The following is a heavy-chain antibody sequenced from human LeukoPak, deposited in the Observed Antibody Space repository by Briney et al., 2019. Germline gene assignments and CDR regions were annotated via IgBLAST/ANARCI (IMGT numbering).Heavy chain of an antibody. D-gene: IGHD4-23*01. CDR1: GGSVSSSNYY. CDR3: ARAFFEGGNSDADAFDI. V-gene: IGHV4-61*01. Sequence: SSETLSLTCTVSGGSVSSSNYYWSWIRQPPGKGLEWVGFFSYNVHSDYNPSLKSRVTISVDTSKNQFSLKLSSVTAADTAVYYCARAFFEGGNSDADAFDIWGQGTMVTVSS. J-gene: IGHJ3*02. CDR2: FSYNVHS.